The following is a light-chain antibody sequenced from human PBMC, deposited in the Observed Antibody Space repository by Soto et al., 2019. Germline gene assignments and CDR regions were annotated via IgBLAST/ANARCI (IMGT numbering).Light chain of an antibody. CDR1: QTVLANSNNMNY. J-gene: IGKJ1*01. CDR3: QQYFKSQWT. V-gene: IGKV4-1*01. Sequence: DIVMTQSPDSLAVSLGERATINCKSSQTVLANSNNMNYLAWYQQKPGQPPKLVIYWASTRESGVPERFSGSGSGTDFTLTISRLQPEDVAVYYCQQYFKSQWTFGQGTKVEIK. CDR2: WAS.